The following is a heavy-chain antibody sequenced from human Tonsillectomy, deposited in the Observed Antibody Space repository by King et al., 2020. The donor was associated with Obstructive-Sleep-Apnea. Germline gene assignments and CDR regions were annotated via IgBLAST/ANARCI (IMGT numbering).Heavy chain of an antibody. J-gene: IGHJ4*01. V-gene: IGHV3-23*04. CDR3: AKDRTGATPFDY. Sequence: VQLVESGGGLVQPGGSLRLSCAASGFTFNSYAMSWVRQAPGKGLEWVSTISASGGSTYYADSVKGRFTISRDNSKNTQLIQMNILRAEDTAVYYCAKDRTGATPFDYWGHGTLVTVSS. D-gene: IGHD1-26*01. CDR2: ISASGGST. CDR1: GFTFNSYA.